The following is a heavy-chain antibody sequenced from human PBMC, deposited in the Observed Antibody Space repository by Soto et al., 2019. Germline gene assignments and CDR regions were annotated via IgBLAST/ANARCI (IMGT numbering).Heavy chain of an antibody. V-gene: IGHV5-10-1*01. CDR2: IDPSDSYT. J-gene: IGHJ6*02. Sequence: GESLKISCKGSGYSFTSYWISWVRQMPGKGLEWMGRIDPSDSYTNYSPSFQGHVTISADKSVSTAYLQWSSLKASDTAMYYCARHPLTTVVTPGCYYYGMDVWGQGTTVTVSS. CDR1: GYSFTSYW. D-gene: IGHD4-17*01. CDR3: ARHPLTTVVTPGCYYYGMDV.